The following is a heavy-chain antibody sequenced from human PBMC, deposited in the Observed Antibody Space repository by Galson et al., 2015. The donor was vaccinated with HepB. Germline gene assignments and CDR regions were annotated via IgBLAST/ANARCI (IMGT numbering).Heavy chain of an antibody. CDR1: GYTFTSYG. D-gene: IGHD3-22*01. Sequence: SVKVSCKASGYTFTSYGISWVRQAPGQGLEWMGWISAYNGNTNYAQKLQGRVTMTTDTSTSTAYMELRSLRSDDTAVYYCARVAPPAFQTYDSSGYYGGWFDPWGQGTLVTVSS. CDR2: ISAYNGNT. CDR3: ARVAPPAFQTYDSSGYYGGWFDP. V-gene: IGHV1-18*04. J-gene: IGHJ5*02.